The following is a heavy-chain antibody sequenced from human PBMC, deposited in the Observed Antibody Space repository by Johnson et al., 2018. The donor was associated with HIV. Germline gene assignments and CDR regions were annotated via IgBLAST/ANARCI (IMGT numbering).Heavy chain of an antibody. CDR3: AKEVPVYSYGYYVAFDI. J-gene: IGHJ3*02. CDR1: GITFSSYG. CDR2: IRYDGSNK. V-gene: IGHV3-30*02. D-gene: IGHD5-18*01. Sequence: QMLLVESGGGVVQPGGSLRLSCAASGITFSSYGMHWVRQAPGSGLEWVAFIRYDGSNKYYVDSVKGRFHISRDNSKNTLDLQMNSLRAEDTAVYYCAKEVPVYSYGYYVAFDIWGQGTMVTVSS.